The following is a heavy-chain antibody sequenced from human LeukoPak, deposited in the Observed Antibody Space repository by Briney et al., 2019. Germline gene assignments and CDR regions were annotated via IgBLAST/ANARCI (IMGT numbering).Heavy chain of an antibody. CDR3: AVSSSWYYFDY. D-gene: IGHD6-13*01. CDR2: IYYSGST. Sequence: SETLSLTCAVSGGSISSYYWSWFRQPPGKGLEWIGYIYYSGSTNYNPSLKSRVTISVDTSKNQFSLKLSSVTAADTAVYYCAVSSSWYYFDYWGQGTLVTVSS. CDR1: GGSISSYY. J-gene: IGHJ4*02. V-gene: IGHV4-59*08.